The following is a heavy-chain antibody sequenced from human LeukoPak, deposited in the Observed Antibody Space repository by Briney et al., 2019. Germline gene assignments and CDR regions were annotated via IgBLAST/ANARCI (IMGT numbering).Heavy chain of an antibody. CDR1: GYTFTSYY. Sequence: GASVKVSCKASGYTFTSYYMHWVRQAPGQGLEWMGIINPSGGSTSYAQKFQGRVTMTRDTSTSTVYMELNSLRSDDTAVYFCARGFSSGWHLGTGFDPWGQGTLVTVSS. V-gene: IGHV1-46*01. D-gene: IGHD3-22*01. CDR2: INPSGGST. J-gene: IGHJ5*02. CDR3: ARGFSSGWHLGTGFDP.